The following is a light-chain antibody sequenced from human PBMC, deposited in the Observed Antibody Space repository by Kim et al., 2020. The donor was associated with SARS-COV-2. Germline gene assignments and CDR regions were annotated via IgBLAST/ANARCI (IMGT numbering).Light chain of an antibody. CDR3: QQWKT. J-gene: IGKJ1*01. V-gene: IGKV3-20*01. Sequence: PGETATLSCRTSQSVSSTHLTWYQQRHGQAPRLLIYGASSRATGIPDRFSGSGSGTDFTLTISRLEPEDFAVYYCQQWKTFGQGTKVDIK. CDR2: GAS. CDR1: QSVSSTH.